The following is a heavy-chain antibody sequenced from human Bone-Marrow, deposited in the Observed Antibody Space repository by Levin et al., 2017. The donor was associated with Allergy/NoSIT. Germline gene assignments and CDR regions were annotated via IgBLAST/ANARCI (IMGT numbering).Heavy chain of an antibody. CDR2: ISYDGNDR. Sequence: GESLKISCEGSGFSFSYYAMHWVRQAPGKGLEWVAVISYDGNDRHYEESVRGRFSISRDNSKKTLLLHRNSRREEDTAVYFCAKGVRMAGRIDDWGPGTLVTVSS. CDR3: AKGVRMAGRIDD. V-gene: IGHV3-30*18. D-gene: IGHD3-16*01. CDR1: GFSFSYYA. J-gene: IGHJ4*03.